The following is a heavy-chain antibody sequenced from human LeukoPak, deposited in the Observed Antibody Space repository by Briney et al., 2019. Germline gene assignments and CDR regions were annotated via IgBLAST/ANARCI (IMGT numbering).Heavy chain of an antibody. D-gene: IGHD2-2*01. CDR3: AKVGPGCSSTSCYPGY. CDR2: ISSDGSST. Sequence: PGGSLRLSCAASGFTFSSYWMHWVRQAPGKGLVWVSRISSDGSSTSYADSVKGRFTISRDNAKNTLYLQMNSLRAEDTAVYYCAKVGPGCSSTSCYPGYWGQGTLVTVSS. J-gene: IGHJ4*02. V-gene: IGHV3-74*01. CDR1: GFTFSSYW.